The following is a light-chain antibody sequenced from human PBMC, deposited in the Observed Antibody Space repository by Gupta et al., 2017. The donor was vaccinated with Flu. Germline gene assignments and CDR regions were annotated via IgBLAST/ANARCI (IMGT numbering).Light chain of an antibody. CDR2: GAS. V-gene: IGKV3-15*01. CDR3: EQHNNWPPYT. J-gene: IGKJ2*01. Sequence: EIVMTQSPATLSVSLGERATLSCRASQSISSSLAWYQQKAGQAPRLLIYGASTRDAGVPARFSGSGYGKELTLTITSRQSEDFAVYYCEQHNNWPPYTFGQGTKVEIK. CDR1: QSISSS.